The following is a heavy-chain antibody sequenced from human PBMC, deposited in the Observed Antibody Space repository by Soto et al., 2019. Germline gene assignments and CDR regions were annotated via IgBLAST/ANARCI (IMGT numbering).Heavy chain of an antibody. D-gene: IGHD6-19*01. CDR3: AKCIVDRIVTSGWCTWLAP. V-gene: IGHV3-23*01. Sequence: EVQLLESGGGFVQPGGSLRLSCAATGFTFSSSAMSWVRQPARKGLEWISAIRGTNGNTHNAESVKGRLTISRDNSKKTLYLHMASRRAADTAVSYLAKCIVDRIVTSGWCTWLAPRGQGALVSASS. J-gene: IGHJ5*02. CDR1: GFTFSSSA. CDR2: IRGTNGNT.